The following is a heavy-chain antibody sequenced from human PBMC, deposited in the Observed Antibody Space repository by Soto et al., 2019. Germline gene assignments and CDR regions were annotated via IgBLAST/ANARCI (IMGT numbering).Heavy chain of an antibody. Sequence: GASVKVSCKASGGTFSSYAISWVRQAPGQGLEWMGGIIPIFGTANYAQKFQGRVTITADESTSTAYMELSSLRSEDTAVYYCASVPFYGGNLGGYYYGMDVWGQGTTVTVSS. D-gene: IGHD4-17*01. V-gene: IGHV1-69*13. J-gene: IGHJ6*02. CDR2: IIPIFGTA. CDR1: GGTFSSYA. CDR3: ASVPFYGGNLGGYYYGMDV.